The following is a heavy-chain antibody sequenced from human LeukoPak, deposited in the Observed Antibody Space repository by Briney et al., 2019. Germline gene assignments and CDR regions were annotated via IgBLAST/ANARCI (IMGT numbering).Heavy chain of an antibody. D-gene: IGHD3-10*01. J-gene: IGHJ4*02. V-gene: IGHV3-21*01. Sequence: SLKGRFTVSRDNAKNSLYLQMNSLRAEDTAVYYCGRELDGSVDYWGQGTLVTVSS. CDR3: GRELDGSVDY.